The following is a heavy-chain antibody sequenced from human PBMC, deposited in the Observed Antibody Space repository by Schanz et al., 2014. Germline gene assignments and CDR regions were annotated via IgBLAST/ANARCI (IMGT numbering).Heavy chain of an antibody. CDR1: GYTFTDYY. Sequence: QVHLVQSGSEVKEPGASVKLSCKSSGYTFTDYYMQWVRQAPGQGLEWLGTIFLNDGGTHSAEKFQGRIIMTRDTSTSTVYLDLSSLRSEDTAVYYCARERPRKGDFDYWGQGTLVTVSS. J-gene: IGHJ4*02. V-gene: IGHV1-46*01. D-gene: IGHD1-26*01. CDR2: IFLNDGGT. CDR3: ARERPRKGDFDY.